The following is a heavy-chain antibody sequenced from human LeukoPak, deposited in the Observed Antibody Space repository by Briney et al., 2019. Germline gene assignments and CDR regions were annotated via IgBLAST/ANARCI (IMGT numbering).Heavy chain of an antibody. CDR1: GYSISSGYY. V-gene: IGHV4-38-2*02. D-gene: IGHD4-11*01. J-gene: IGHJ6*03. CDR3: AREVLQYPRVGNYYYYYMDV. CDR2: IYHSGST. Sequence: PSETLSLTCSVSGYSISSGYYWGWIRQPPGKGLEWIGSIYHSGSTYYNPSLKSRVTISVDTSKNQFPLKLSSVTAADTAVYYCAREVLQYPRVGNYYYYYMDVWGKGTTVTVSS.